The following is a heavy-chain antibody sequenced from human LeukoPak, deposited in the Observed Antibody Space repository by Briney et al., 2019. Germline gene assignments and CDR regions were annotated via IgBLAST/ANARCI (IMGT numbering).Heavy chain of an antibody. CDR1: GLTFSNAW. CDR3: TTELHSPTGY. J-gene: IGHJ4*02. V-gene: IGHV3-15*01. D-gene: IGHD4-11*01. Sequence: GGSLRLSCAASGLTFSNAWMSWVRQAPGKGLEWVGRITSNTGGATTDYAAPVKGRFTISRDDSENTLFLQMNSLKTEDTALYYCTTELHSPTGYWGQGTLVTVSS. CDR2: ITSNTGGATT.